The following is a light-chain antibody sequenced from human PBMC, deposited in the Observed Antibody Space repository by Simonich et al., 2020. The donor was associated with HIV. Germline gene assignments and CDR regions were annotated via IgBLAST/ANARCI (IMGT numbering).Light chain of an antibody. CDR1: QSINSW. V-gene: IGKV1-5*03. CDR3: QQYKSYPYT. Sequence: DIQMTQSPSTLSASVGDRVTITCRASQSINSWLAWYQQKPGKAPKLLIYKASSLESGVPSSFSGSGSGTEFTLTISSLQPDDFATYYCQQYKSYPYTFGQGTKLEIK. CDR2: KAS. J-gene: IGKJ2*01.